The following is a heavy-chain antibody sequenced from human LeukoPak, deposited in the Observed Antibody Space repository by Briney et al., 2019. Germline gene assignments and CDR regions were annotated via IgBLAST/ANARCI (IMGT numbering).Heavy chain of an antibody. CDR1: GGSISSSSYY. CDR3: ARDRFGEFDY. D-gene: IGHD3-10*01. Sequence: SETLSLTCTVSGGSISSSSYYWGWIRQPPGKGLEWIGSIYYSGSTYYNSSLKSRVTISVDTSKNQFSLKLSSVTAADTAVYYCARDRFGEFDYWGQGTLVTVSS. V-gene: IGHV4-39*07. CDR2: IYYSGST. J-gene: IGHJ4*02.